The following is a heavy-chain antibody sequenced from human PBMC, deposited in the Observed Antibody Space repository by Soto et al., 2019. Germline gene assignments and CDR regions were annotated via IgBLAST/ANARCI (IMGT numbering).Heavy chain of an antibody. J-gene: IGHJ5*02. CDR3: VKDLKGIVVVSAAIPNWFGP. Sequence: GGSLRLSCSASGFTFSSYAMHWVRQAPGKGLEYVSAISSNGGGTFYADSVKGRFTISRDNSKNTLHLQMNSLRPEDTAVYYCVKDLKGIVVVSAAIPNWFGPWGQGTLVTVSS. CDR1: GFTFSSYA. CDR2: ISSNGGGT. V-gene: IGHV3-64D*06. D-gene: IGHD2-2*01.